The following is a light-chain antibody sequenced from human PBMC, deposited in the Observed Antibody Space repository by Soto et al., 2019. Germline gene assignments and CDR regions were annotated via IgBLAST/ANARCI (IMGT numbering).Light chain of an antibody. CDR2: DNN. CDR3: QSYDRTLSGVV. CDR1: SPNIGAGYD. Sequence: QSVLTQPPSVSGAPGQRVTISCTGSSPNIGAGYDVQWDQQLPGTAPKLLIYDNNNRPSGVPDRFSASKSGTSASLAITGLQAEDEADYYCQSYDRTLSGVVFGGGTKLTVL. V-gene: IGLV1-40*01. J-gene: IGLJ2*01.